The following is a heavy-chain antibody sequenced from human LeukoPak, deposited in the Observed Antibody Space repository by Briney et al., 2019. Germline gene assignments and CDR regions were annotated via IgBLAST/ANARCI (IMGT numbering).Heavy chain of an antibody. CDR3: ARDDGDSSGYSIDY. J-gene: IGHJ4*02. V-gene: IGHV4-30-2*01. CDR1: GGSISSGGYS. Sequence: PSQTLSLTCAVSGGSISSGGYSWSWLRQPPGKGLEWIGYIYHSGSTYYNPSLKSRVTISVDRSKNQFSLKLSSVTAADTAVYYCARDDGDSSGYSIDYWGQGTLVTVSS. CDR2: IYHSGST. D-gene: IGHD3-22*01.